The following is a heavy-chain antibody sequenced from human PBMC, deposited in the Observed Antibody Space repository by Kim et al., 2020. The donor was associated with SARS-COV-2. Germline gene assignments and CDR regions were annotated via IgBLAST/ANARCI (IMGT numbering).Heavy chain of an antibody. CDR2: K. V-gene: IGHV3-33*01. CDR3: ARDPGPYYFDY. Sequence: KYNAESGKGRITISRDNSNNMLYLQLDSLRAEDTAIYYCARDPGPYYFDYWSQGTLVTVSS. J-gene: IGHJ4*02.